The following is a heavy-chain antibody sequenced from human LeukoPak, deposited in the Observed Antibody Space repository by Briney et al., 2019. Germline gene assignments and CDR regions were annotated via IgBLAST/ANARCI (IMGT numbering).Heavy chain of an antibody. CDR3: AKDLATEAADY. J-gene: IGHJ4*02. V-gene: IGHV3-23*01. CDR2: ISGSGGGT. CDR1: GFTFNSYA. D-gene: IGHD4-17*01. Sequence: GGSLRLSCAASGFTFNSYAMTWDRQAPGKGLEWVSAISGSGGGTYFADSVKGRFTISRDNSKNTLYLQMNSLRAEDSAVYYCAKDLATEAADYWGQGTLVTVSS.